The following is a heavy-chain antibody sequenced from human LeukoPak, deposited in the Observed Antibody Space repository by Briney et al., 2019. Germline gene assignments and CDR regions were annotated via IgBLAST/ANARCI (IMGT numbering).Heavy chain of an antibody. V-gene: IGHV4-4*07. CDR3: ARGRYYYDSSGGDYFDY. D-gene: IGHD3-22*01. CDR2: IYTSGST. CDR1: GGSISSYY. Sequence: SETLSLTCTASGGSISSYYWSWIRQPAGKGLEWIGRIYTSGSTNYNPSLKSRVTMSVDTSKDQFSLRLSSVTAADTAVYYCARGRYYYDSSGGDYFDYWGQGTLVTVSS. J-gene: IGHJ4*02.